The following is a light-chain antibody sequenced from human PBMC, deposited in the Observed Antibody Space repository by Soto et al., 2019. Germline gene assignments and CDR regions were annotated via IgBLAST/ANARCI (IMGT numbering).Light chain of an antibody. Sequence: EVVLPQSPDTLSLSRGARATLSGRASQAVSNKYLTWYQQKPGQPPRLLTYGASTRATGVPDRFSDSRSGTDVTLTISSLEPEDFAIYYCQHYGASRWTFGQGTKVDIK. CDR1: QAVSNKY. J-gene: IGKJ1*01. V-gene: IGKV3-20*01. CDR2: GAS. CDR3: QHYGASRWT.